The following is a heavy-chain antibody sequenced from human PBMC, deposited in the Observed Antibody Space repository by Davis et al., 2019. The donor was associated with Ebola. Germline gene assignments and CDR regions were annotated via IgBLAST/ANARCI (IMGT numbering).Heavy chain of an antibody. J-gene: IGHJ3*02. CDR1: GGSFSGYY. D-gene: IGHD6-25*01. Sequence: PSETLSLTCAVYGGSFSGYYWSWIRQPPGKGLEWIGEINHSGSTNYNPSLKSRVTISVDTSKNQFSLKLSSVTAADTAVYYCARGGNISDGAFDIWGQGTMVTGSS. V-gene: IGHV4-34*01. CDR3: ARGGNISDGAFDI. CDR2: INHSGST.